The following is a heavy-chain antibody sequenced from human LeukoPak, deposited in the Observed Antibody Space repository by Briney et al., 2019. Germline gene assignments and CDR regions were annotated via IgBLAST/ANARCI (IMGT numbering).Heavy chain of an antibody. CDR1: GFTFSNYW. CDR3: ARGNYHAMDV. J-gene: IGHJ6*02. V-gene: IGHV3-74*01. CDR2: IKGDGSST. Sequence: TGGSLRLSCAASGFTFSNYWMHWVRQTPGEGLVCVSLIKGDGSSTTYADSVKGRFTISRDNAKNTVYLQMNSLSAEDTAVYYCARGNYHAMDVWGQGTTVTVSS.